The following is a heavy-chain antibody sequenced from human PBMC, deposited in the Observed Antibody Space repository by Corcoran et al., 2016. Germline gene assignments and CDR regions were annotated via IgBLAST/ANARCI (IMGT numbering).Heavy chain of an antibody. D-gene: IGHD5-18*01. CDR2: MNPNSGDT. V-gene: IGHV1-8*01. CDR1: GYAFTSYD. CDR3: ARYNTRGYADF. J-gene: IGHJ4*02. Sequence: QVQLVQSGAEVKKPGASVKVSCKTSGYAFTSYDINWVRQATGQGLEWMGWMNPNSGDTGYSQKFQGRLTMTRDAAIVTAYMELSSLRSDDTAVYYCARYNTRGYADFWGQGTLVTVSS.